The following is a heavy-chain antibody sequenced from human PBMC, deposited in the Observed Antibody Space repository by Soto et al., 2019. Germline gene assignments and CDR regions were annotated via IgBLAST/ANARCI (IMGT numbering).Heavy chain of an antibody. Sequence: SQTLSLTCAISGDSVSSNSAAWNWIRQSPSGGLEWLGRTYYRSKWYNDYAVSVKSRITINPDTSKNQFSLQLNSVTPEDTAVYYCARVATGIAAAGTSPYYYGMDVWGQGTTVTSP. J-gene: IGHJ6*02. CDR3: ARVATGIAAAGTSPYYYGMDV. D-gene: IGHD6-13*01. V-gene: IGHV6-1*01. CDR2: TYYRSKWYN. CDR1: GDSVSSNSAA.